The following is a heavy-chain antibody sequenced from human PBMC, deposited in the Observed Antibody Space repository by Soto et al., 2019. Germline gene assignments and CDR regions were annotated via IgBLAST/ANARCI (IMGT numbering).Heavy chain of an antibody. V-gene: IGHV3-21*01. CDR2: ISSSSSYI. J-gene: IGHJ6*02. CDR1: GFTFSSYS. CDR3: ARDTCSSTSCYVSVGGYGMDV. D-gene: IGHD2-2*01. Sequence: GGSLRLSCAASGFTFSSYSMNWVRQAPGKGLEWVSSISSSSSYIYYADSVKGRFTISRDNAKNSLYLQMNSLRAEDTAVYYCARDTCSSTSCYVSVGGYGMDVWGQGTTVTVSS.